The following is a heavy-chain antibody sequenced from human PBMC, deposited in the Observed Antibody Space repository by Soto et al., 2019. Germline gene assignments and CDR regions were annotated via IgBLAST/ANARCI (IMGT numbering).Heavy chain of an antibody. V-gene: IGHV5-10-1*01. D-gene: IGHD3-22*01. CDR1: GYSFAGHW. J-gene: IGHJ4*02. Sequence: GESLKISCKGSGYSFAGHWITWVRQKPGKGLDWMGRIDPSDSQTYYSPSFRGHVTISATKSITTVFLQWSSLRASDTAMYYCARQIYDSDTGPNFQYYFDSWGQGTPVTVSS. CDR2: IDPSDSQT. CDR3: ARQIYDSDTGPNFQYYFDS.